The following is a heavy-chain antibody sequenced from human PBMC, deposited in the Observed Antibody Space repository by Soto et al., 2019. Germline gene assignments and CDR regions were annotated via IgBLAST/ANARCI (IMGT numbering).Heavy chain of an antibody. D-gene: IGHD2-15*01. Sequence: GGSLRLSCAASGFTFSSYAMSWVRQAPGKGLEWVSAISGSGGSTYYADSVKGRFTISGDNSKSTLYLQMNSLRAEDTAVYYCAKEIGVVVVAATRYYYYGMDVWGQGTTVTVSS. J-gene: IGHJ6*02. CDR3: AKEIGVVVVAATRYYYYGMDV. CDR1: GFTFSSYA. CDR2: ISGSGGST. V-gene: IGHV3-23*01.